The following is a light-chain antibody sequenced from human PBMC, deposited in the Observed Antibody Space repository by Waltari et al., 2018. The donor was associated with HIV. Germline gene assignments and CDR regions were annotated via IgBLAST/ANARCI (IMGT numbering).Light chain of an antibody. V-gene: IGKV2-28*01. J-gene: IGKJ4*01. CDR1: QGLLHSNGNNY. Sequence: DIVMTQSPLSLPVTPGEPASISCRSSQGLLHSNGNNYLDWYLQKPGQSPQLLIYLGSNRASGVPDRFSGSGSGTDFTLKISRVEAEDVGVYYCMQALHAPLTFGGGTKVEIK. CDR2: LGS. CDR3: MQALHAPLT.